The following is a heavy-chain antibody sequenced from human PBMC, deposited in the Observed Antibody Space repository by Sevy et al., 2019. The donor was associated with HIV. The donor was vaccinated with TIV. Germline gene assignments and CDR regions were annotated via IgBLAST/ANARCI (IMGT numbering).Heavy chain of an antibody. D-gene: IGHD3-10*01. CDR1: GFTFSSYA. CDR3: AKVFAGMVRGVITPRYWDYYYYMDV. Sequence: GSLRLSCAASGFTFSSYAMSWVRQAPGKGLEWVSAISGSGGSTYYADSVKGRFTISRDNSKNTLYLQMNSLRAEDTAVYYCAKVFAGMVRGVITPRYWDYYYYMDVWGKGTTVTVSS. CDR2: ISGSGGST. J-gene: IGHJ6*03. V-gene: IGHV3-23*01.